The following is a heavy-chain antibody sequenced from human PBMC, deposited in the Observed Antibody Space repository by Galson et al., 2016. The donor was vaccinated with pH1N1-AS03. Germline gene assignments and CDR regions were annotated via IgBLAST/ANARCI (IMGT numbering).Heavy chain of an antibody. J-gene: IGHJ2*01. CDR2: MYQSGTT. D-gene: IGHD3-16*01. Sequence: TLSLTCTVSGGSISTSYWNWIRQPPGKEMEWIGYMYQSGTTTYNPSLQSRVTMSVDTSKNQFSLTLTSVTAADTAVYYCAREKRISFGGGRWYFDLWGRGTLVTVSS. V-gene: IGHV4-59*01. CDR3: AREKRISFGGGRWYFDL. CDR1: GGSISTSY.